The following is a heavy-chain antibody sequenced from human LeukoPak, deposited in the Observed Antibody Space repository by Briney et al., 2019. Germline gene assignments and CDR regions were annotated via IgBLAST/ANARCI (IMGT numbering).Heavy chain of an antibody. V-gene: IGHV3-30*18. J-gene: IGHJ4*02. CDR1: GFTFSSYG. CDR3: AKVDAAYYDSSGYIFDY. CDR2: ISYDGSNK. D-gene: IGHD3-22*01. Sequence: GRSLRLSCAASGFTFSSYGMHWVRQAPGKGLEWVAVISYDGSNKYYADSVKGRFTISRDNSKNTLYLQMNSLRAEDTAVYYCAKVDAAYYDSSGYIFDYGGQGTLVTVSS.